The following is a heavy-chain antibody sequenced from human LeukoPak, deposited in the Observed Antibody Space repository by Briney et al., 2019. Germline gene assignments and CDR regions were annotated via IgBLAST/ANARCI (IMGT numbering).Heavy chain of an antibody. CDR2: ISAYNGNT. CDR3: AREAYCSGGSCSQGTFDY. Sequence: ASVRVSCKASGYTFSIYGISWVRQAPGQGLEWMGWISAYNGNTNYAQKLQGRVTMTTDTSTSTAYMELRSLRSDDTAAYYCAREAYCSGGSCSQGTFDYWGQGTLVTVSS. J-gene: IGHJ4*02. D-gene: IGHD2-15*01. V-gene: IGHV1-18*01. CDR1: GYTFSIYG.